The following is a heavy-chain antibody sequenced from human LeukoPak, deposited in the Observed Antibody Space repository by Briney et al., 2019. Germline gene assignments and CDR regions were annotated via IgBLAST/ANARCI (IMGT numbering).Heavy chain of an antibody. J-gene: IGHJ6*03. CDR2: IWYGGSNK. D-gene: IGHD3-16*01. CDR1: GFTFSSYA. Sequence: SGGSLRLSCAASGFTFSSYAMSWVRQAPGKGLEWVAVIWYGGSNKYYADSVKGRFTISRDNSKNTLYLQMNSLRAEDTAVYYCAKNLLGGGTYYYYMDVWGKGTTVTVSS. CDR3: AKNLLGGGTYYYYMDV. V-gene: IGHV3-30*02.